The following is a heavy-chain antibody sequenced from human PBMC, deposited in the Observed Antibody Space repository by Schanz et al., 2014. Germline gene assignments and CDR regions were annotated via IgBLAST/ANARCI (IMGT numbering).Heavy chain of an antibody. CDR1: GFTFSSYG. CDR3: AKQDAYGDYFDY. D-gene: IGHD4-17*01. CDR2: ISGSGGST. V-gene: IGHV3-23*04. Sequence: EVQLVESGGGLVQPGGSLRLSCAASGFTFSSYGMSWVRQAPGKGLEWVSSISGSGGSTYYADSVKGRFTISRDNSKNTLYLQMNSLRVEDTAVYYCAKQDAYGDYFDYWGQGTLVTVSS. J-gene: IGHJ4*02.